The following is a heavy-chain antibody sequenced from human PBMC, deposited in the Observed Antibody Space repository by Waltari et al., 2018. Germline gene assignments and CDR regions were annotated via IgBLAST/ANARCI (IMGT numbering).Heavy chain of an antibody. D-gene: IGHD1-26*01. CDR1: GDSISDSGSFY. V-gene: IGHV4-39*01. CDR3: AKQRLGGSYSEF. Sequence: QLQLQESGPRLVTPSETLSLTCTVSGDSISDSGSFYWGWIRQPPGRRLEWIGSIYYRGTAYYNLSLKGRATISVDTSNNQFSLKLTSVTVADTAVYFCAKQRLGGSYSEFWGQGALVIVSS. CDR2: IYYRGTA. J-gene: IGHJ4*02.